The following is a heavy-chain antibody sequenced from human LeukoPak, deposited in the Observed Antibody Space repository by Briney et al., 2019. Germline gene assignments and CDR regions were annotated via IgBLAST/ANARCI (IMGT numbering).Heavy chain of an antibody. CDR3: ASMHYYDDAFDI. V-gene: IGHV4-39*07. J-gene: IGHJ3*02. Sequence: SETLSLTCTVSGGSISSSSYYWGWIRQPPGKGLEWIGSIYYSGSTYYNPSLKSRVTISVDRSKNQFSLKLSSVTAADTAVYYCASMHYYDDAFDIWGQGTMVTVSS. D-gene: IGHD3-22*01. CDR2: IYYSGST. CDR1: GGSISSSSYY.